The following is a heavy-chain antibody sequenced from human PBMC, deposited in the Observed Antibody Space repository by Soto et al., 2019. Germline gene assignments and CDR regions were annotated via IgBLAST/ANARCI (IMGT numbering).Heavy chain of an antibody. CDR2: ISASGGTT. CDR3: AKRYYYDGGGPYGMDV. J-gene: IGHJ6*02. CDR1: GFTFSSYG. D-gene: IGHD3-22*01. V-gene: IGHV3-23*01. Sequence: LRLSCAVSGFTFSSYGMSWVRQAPGKGLEWASAISASGGTTYYADSVKGRFTISRDNSKNTLYLQMNSLRAEDTAVYYCAKRYYYDGGGPYGMDVWGQGTTVTVSS.